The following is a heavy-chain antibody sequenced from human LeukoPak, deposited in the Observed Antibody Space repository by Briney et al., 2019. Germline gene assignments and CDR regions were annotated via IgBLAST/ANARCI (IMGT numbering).Heavy chain of an antibody. V-gene: IGHV3-48*01. CDR1: GFTFSSYS. CDR3: ARGTTGGFNADHAFDI. CDR2: ISSSSSTI. D-gene: IGHD7-27*01. J-gene: IGHJ3*02. Sequence: PGGSLRLSCAASGFTFSSYSMNWVRQAPGKGLEWVSYISSSSSTIYYADSVKGRFTISRDNAKNSLYLRMNSLRAEDTAVYYCARGTTGGFNADHAFDIWGQGTMVTVSS.